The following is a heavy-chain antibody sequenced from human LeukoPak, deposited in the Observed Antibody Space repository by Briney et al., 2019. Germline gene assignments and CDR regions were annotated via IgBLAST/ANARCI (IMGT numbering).Heavy chain of an antibody. J-gene: IGHJ6*02. CDR2: ISDYNGNT. V-gene: IGHV1-18*01. CDR1: GFTFTRYS. Sequence: ALVKVSCKASGFTFTRYSITWVRQAPGKGHEWMGWISDYNGNTNYAQKYQGRVTMTTDTSTRTAYMELRSLRSDDTAVYYCARVVRSDSFDYDYYYAMDVWGQGTTVTVSS. D-gene: IGHD2-8*01. CDR3: ARVVRSDSFDYDYYYAMDV.